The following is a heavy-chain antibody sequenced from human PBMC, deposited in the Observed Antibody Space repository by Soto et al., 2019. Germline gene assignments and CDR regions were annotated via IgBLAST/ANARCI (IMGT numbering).Heavy chain of an antibody. V-gene: IGHV2-70*01. D-gene: IGHD3-3*01. Sequence: SGPTVVNPTQTLTLTCTFSGFSLSTSGMCVSWIRQPPGKALEWLALIDWDDDKYYSTSLKTRLTISKDTSKNQVVLTMTNMDPVDTATYYCARTSSYYDFWSVRNYYYGMDVSGQGTTATVSS. J-gene: IGHJ6*02. CDR2: IDWDDDK. CDR1: GFSLSTSGMC. CDR3: ARTSSYYDFWSVRNYYYGMDV.